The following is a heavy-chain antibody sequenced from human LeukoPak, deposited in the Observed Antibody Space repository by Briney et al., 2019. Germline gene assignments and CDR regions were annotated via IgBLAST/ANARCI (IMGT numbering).Heavy chain of an antibody. J-gene: IGHJ4*02. CDR3: ASRKLGNDY. CDR2: IYYTGST. D-gene: IGHD7-27*01. CDR1: GGSISSYY. Sequence: PSETLSLTCTVSGGSISSYYWSWIRQPAGKGLEWIGYIYYTGSTSYNPSLKSRVTISADTSKNEFSLKLNSVTAADTAVYYCASRKLGNDYWGQGTLVTVSS. V-gene: IGHV4-59*01.